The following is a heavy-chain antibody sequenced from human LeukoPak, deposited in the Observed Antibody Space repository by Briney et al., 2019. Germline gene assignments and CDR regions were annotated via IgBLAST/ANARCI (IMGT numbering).Heavy chain of an antibody. V-gene: IGHV3-48*03. CDR2: ISSSGSTI. CDR1: GFTFSSYE. D-gene: IGHD2-15*01. J-gene: IGHJ4*02. CDR3: AKVGGLGYCSGGSCYEGEYYFDY. Sequence: PGGSLRLSCAASGFTFSSYEMNWVRQAPGKGLEWVSYISSSGSTIYYADSVKGRFTISRDNSKNTLYLQMNSLRAEDTAVYYCAKVGGLGYCSGGSCYEGEYYFDYWGQGTLVTVSS.